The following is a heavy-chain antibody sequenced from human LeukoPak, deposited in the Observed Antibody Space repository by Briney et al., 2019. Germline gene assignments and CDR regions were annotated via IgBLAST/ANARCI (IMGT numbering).Heavy chain of an antibody. CDR2: TWYDGSNK. CDR3: AREGYYYDSSGYYHVTGYDAFDI. Sequence: AGRSLRLSCAASGFTFSSYGMHWVRQAPGKGLEWVAVTWYDGSNKYHTDSVKGRFTISRDNSKNTLYLQMNSLRAEDTAVYYCAREGYYYDSSGYYHVTGYDAFDIWGQGTMVIVSS. CDR1: GFTFSSYG. J-gene: IGHJ3*02. V-gene: IGHV3-33*01. D-gene: IGHD3-22*01.